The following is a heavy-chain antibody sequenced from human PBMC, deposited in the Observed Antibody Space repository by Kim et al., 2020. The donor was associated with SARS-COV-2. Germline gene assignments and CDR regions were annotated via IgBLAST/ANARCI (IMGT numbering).Heavy chain of an antibody. CDR3: ARYCSSTSCYGIHYYGMDV. CDR2: ISAYNGNT. Sequence: ASVKVSCKASGYTFTSYGISWVRQAPGQGLEWMGWISAYNGNTNYAQKLQGRVTMTTDTSTSTAYMELRSLRSDDTAVYYCARYCSSTSCYGIHYYGMDVWAKGPRSPSP. V-gene: IGHV1-18*04. CDR1: GYTFTSYG. J-gene: IGHJ6*02. D-gene: IGHD2-2*01.